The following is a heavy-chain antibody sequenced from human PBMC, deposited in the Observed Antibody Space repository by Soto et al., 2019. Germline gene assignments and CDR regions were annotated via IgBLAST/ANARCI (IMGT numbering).Heavy chain of an antibody. CDR1: GYSFTSYW. CDR2: IYPGDSDT. Sequence: PGESLKISCKGSGYSFTSYWIGWVRQMPGKGLEWMGIIYPGDSDTRYSPSFQGQVTISADKSISTAYLQWSSLKASDTAMYYCARATYYYDSSGRGGWFDPWGQGTLVTVSS. CDR3: ARATYYYDSSGRGGWFDP. J-gene: IGHJ5*02. V-gene: IGHV5-51*01. D-gene: IGHD3-22*01.